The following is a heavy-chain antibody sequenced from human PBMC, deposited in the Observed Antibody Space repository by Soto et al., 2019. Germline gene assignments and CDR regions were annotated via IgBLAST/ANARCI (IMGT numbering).Heavy chain of an antibody. Sequence: GSLRLSCAASGFTFSSYAMHWVRQAPGKGLEWVAVISYDGSNKYYADSVKGRFTISRDNSKNTLYLQMNSLRTEDTAVYYCARDRLRYNWNDFPYYYYGMDVWGQGTTVTVSS. CDR3: ARDRLRYNWNDFPYYYYGMDV. D-gene: IGHD1-1*01. J-gene: IGHJ6*02. CDR2: ISYDGSNK. CDR1: GFTFSSYA. V-gene: IGHV3-30-3*01.